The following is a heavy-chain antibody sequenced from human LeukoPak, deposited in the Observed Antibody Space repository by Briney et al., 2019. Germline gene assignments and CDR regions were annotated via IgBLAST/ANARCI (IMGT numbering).Heavy chain of an antibody. J-gene: IGHJ4*02. Sequence: PGGSLRLSCAASGFTFSSYSMNWVHQAPGKGLEWVSSISSSSSYIYYADSVKGRFTISRDNAKNSLYLQMNSLRAEDTAVYYCARDRPANGYSYGIDWGQGTLVTVSS. CDR1: GFTFSSYS. V-gene: IGHV3-21*01. CDR3: ARDRPANGYSYGID. D-gene: IGHD5-18*01. CDR2: ISSSSSYI.